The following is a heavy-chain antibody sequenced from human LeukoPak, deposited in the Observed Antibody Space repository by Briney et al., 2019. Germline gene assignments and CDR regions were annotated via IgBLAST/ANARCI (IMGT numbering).Heavy chain of an antibody. CDR2: ISSSSSYI. Sequence: GGSLRLSCAASGFTFSSYSMNWVRQAPGKGLEWVSSISSSSSYIYYADSVKGRFTISRDNAKNSLYLQMNSLRAEDTAVYYCAKDNKAGYYGVLDYWGQGTLVTVSS. V-gene: IGHV3-21*01. J-gene: IGHJ4*02. CDR3: AKDNKAGYYGVLDY. CDR1: GFTFSSYS. D-gene: IGHD3-10*01.